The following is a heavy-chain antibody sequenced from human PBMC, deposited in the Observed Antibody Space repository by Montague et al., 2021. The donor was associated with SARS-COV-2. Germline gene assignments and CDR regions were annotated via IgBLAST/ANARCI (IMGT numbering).Heavy chain of an antibody. Sequence: SETLSLTCTVSGGSVSSATYYWSWIRQPPGKGLEWIGYINYSGSTSYNPSLKSRVTISVDTSENQFSLNLRSMTAADTAVYYCARHPQHWGQGTLVTVSS. CDR1: GGSVSSATYY. CDR3: ARHPQH. V-gene: IGHV4-61*01. CDR2: INYSGST. J-gene: IGHJ4*02.